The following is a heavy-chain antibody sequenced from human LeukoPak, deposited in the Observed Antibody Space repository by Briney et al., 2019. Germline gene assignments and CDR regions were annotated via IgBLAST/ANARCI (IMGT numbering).Heavy chain of an antibody. CDR2: IKPNSGVT. J-gene: IGHJ4*02. V-gene: IGHV1-2*02. CDR3: ARPTYCGSNCYFNFDY. CDR1: GYTFATYF. D-gene: IGHD2-21*02. Sequence: ASVKVSCKTSGYTFATYFMHWLRQAPGQGLEWMGYIKPNSGVTNYAQKFRGRVTMTWDTSISTAYIELSGLTSDDTTIYYCARPTYCGSNCYFNFDYWGQGTLVTVSS.